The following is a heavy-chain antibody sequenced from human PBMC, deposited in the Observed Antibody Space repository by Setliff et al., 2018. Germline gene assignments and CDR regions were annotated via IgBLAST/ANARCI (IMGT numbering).Heavy chain of an antibody. J-gene: IGHJ4*02. CDR2: INPNSGDT. V-gene: IGHV1-2*02. D-gene: IGHD4-17*01. CDR1: GNTFTGYY. Sequence: ASVKVSCKASGNTFTGYYIHWPRQAPGQGLEWMGCINPNSGDTTFAQKFQGRVTITRDTSNSTDYMDLSRLTSDDTAVYYCAREVLSTVVAWNYWGQGTLVTVS. CDR3: AREVLSTVVAWNY.